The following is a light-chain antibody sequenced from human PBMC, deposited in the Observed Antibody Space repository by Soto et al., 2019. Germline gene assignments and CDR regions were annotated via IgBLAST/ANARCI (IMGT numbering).Light chain of an antibody. CDR3: QQYGSSWT. V-gene: IGKV3-20*01. Sequence: IVLTQSPGTLSLSPGERATLSCRASQSVSSTYLAWYQQKPGQAPRLLIYGASSRATGIPDRFSGSGSGTDFIHTISRLEPEDLAMYYCQQYGSSWTFGQGTKVEIK. CDR1: QSVSSTY. J-gene: IGKJ1*01. CDR2: GAS.